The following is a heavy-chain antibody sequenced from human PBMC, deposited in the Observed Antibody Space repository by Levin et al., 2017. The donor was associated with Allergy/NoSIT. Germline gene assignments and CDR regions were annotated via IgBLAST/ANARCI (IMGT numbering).Heavy chain of an antibody. CDR3: ARRRGVRGVLSRKPPGPPENWIDP. V-gene: IGHV5-51*01. J-gene: IGHJ5*02. Sequence: GESLKISCQGSGYSFTSYWIDWVRQMPGKGLEWMGSIHPSDSDTRYSPSFRGQVTISADRSITTAYLRWSSLKASDTAMHYCARRRGVRGVLSRKPPGPPENWIDPWGQGTLVTVFS. CDR2: IHPSDSDT. D-gene: IGHD3-10*01. CDR1: GYSFTSYW.